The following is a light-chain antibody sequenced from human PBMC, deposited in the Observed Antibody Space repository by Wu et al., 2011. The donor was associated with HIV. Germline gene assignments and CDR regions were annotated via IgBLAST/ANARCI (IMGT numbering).Light chain of an antibody. V-gene: IGKV3D-20*02. CDR2: TAS. J-gene: IGKJ1*01. Sequence: DILLTQSPDTLSLSPGERVTLSCRASQTVGADYLAWYQQKPGQAPRLLIYTASTRATGIPDRFSGSGSGTDFTLTISSLEPEDFAVYYCQQRSNWPRTFGQGTKVEI. CDR3: QQRSNWPRT. CDR1: QTVGADY.